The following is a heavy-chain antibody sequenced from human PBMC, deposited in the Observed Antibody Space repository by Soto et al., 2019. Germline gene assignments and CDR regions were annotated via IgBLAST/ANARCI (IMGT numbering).Heavy chain of an antibody. D-gene: IGHD3-22*01. J-gene: IGHJ4*02. V-gene: IGHV4-31*03. CDR1: GGSISSGGYY. CDR3: ARETYYYDSSGYFSKYFDS. Sequence: SETLSLTCTVSGGSISSGGYYWSWIRQHPGKGLEWIGYIYYTGSAYYNPSLKSRLTISVDTSKNQFSLKLSSVTAEDTAVYYCARETYYYDSSGYFSKYFDSWGQGTLVTVSS. CDR2: IYYTGSA.